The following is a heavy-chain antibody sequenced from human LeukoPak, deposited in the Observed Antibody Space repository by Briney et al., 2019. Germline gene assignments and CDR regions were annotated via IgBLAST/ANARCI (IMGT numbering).Heavy chain of an antibody. CDR3: ASGGVVPAAIGAAYYYYMDV. Sequence: AASVKVSCKASGGTFSSYAISWVRQAPGQGLEWMGGIIPIFGTANYAQKFQGRVTITADESTSTAYMELSSLRSEDTAVYYCASGGVVPAAIGAAYYYYMDVWGKGTTVTISS. CDR1: GGTFSSYA. CDR2: IIPIFGTA. D-gene: IGHD2-2*01. V-gene: IGHV1-69*13. J-gene: IGHJ6*03.